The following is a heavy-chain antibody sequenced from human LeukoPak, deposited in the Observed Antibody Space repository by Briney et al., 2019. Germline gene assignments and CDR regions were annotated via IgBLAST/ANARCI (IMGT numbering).Heavy chain of an antibody. CDR2: ISSSSSYI. D-gene: IGHD3-9*01. V-gene: IGHV3-21*01. J-gene: IGHJ4*02. CDR3: ARDRKPPVLRYFDFGPGVDY. CDR1: GFTFSSYS. Sequence: GGSLRLSCAASGFTFSSYSMNWVRQAPGKGLEWVSSISSSSSYIYYADSVKGRFAISRDNAKNSLYLQMNSLRAEDTAVYYCARDRKPPVLRYFDFGPGVDYWGQGTLVTVSS.